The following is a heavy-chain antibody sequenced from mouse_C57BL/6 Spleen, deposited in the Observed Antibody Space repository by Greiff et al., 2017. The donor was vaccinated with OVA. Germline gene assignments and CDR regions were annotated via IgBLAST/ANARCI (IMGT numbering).Heavy chain of an antibody. J-gene: IGHJ2*01. CDR1: GYAFSSSW. V-gene: IGHV1-82*01. Sequence: VKLQQSGPELVKPGASVKISCKASGYAFSSSWMNWVKQRPGKGLEWIGRIYPGDGDTNYNGKFKGKATLTADKSSSTAYMQLSSLTSEDSAVYFCARRDSFDYWGQGTTLTVSS. CDR3: ARRDSFDY. CDR2: IYPGDGDT. D-gene: IGHD3-3*01.